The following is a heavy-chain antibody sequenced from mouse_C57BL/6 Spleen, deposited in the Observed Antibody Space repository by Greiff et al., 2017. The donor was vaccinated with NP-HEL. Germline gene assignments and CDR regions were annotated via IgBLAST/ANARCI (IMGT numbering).Heavy chain of an antibody. CDR3: AKVSYYGSSHYYAMDY. D-gene: IGHD1-1*01. V-gene: IGHV2-5*01. CDR1: GFSLTSYG. CDR2: IWRGGST. Sequence: QVHVKQSGPGLVQPSQSLSITCTVSGFSLTSYGVHWVRQSPGKGLEWLGVIWRGGSTDYNVAFMSRLSITKDNSKSQVFFKMNSLQADDTAIYYCAKVSYYGSSHYYAMDYWGQGTSVTVSS. J-gene: IGHJ4*01.